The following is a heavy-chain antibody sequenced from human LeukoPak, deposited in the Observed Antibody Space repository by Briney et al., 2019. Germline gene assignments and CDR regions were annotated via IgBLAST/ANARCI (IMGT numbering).Heavy chain of an antibody. J-gene: IGHJ6*03. Sequence: GGSLRLSCAASGFNVSSNYMSWVRQAPGKGLEWVSLLYSGGSAFHAESVKGRFTISRDNSKNTLYLQLNRLRAEDTAVYYCARAGGGYRYGYYYHFYMDVGGKGTTVTVSS. CDR2: LYSGGSA. CDR1: GFNVSSNY. D-gene: IGHD5-18*01. CDR3: ARAGGGYRYGYYYHFYMDV. V-gene: IGHV3-53*01.